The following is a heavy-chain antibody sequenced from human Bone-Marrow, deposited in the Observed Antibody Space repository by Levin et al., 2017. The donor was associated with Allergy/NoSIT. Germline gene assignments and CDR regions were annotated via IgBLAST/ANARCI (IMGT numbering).Heavy chain of an antibody. CDR3: AKIKTNYDYYDVDG. Sequence: GESLKISCVVSGFTFEDYSMSWVRLTPGKGLEWVSLITWDGGNTYYADSVKGRFTISRDNSKNSLYLQMDFLRIEDTALYYCAKIKTNYDYYDVDGWGQGTTVIVS. V-gene: IGHV3-43*01. CDR2: ITWDGGNT. D-gene: IGHD3-16*01. CDR1: GFTFEDYS. J-gene: IGHJ6*02.